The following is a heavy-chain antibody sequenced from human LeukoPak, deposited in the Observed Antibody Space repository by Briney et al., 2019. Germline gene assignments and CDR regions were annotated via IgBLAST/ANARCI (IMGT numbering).Heavy chain of an antibody. CDR1: GFTFSSYA. J-gene: IGHJ4*02. D-gene: IGHD3-10*01. V-gene: IGHV3-23*01. CDR2: IRDSGIGT. CDR3: AKAQGTPGSGSDY. Sequence: PGGSLRLSCAASGFTFSSYAMCWVRQAPGKGLEWVSAIRDSGIGTYYGDSVKGRFTISRDNSKNTLYLQMNNLRAEDTAVYYCAKAQGTPGSGSDYWGQGTLVTVSS.